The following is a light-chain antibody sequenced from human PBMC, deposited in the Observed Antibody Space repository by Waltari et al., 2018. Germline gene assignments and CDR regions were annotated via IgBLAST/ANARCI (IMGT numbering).Light chain of an antibody. Sequence: SYELTQPPSVSVSPGQTASITCSGDKLGSKFASWYQQKPGQSPVLLLYEDSKRPSGTPARFSGSNSGKTATLTISGTQAMDEADYYCQAWDSTTAVFGTGTKVTVL. V-gene: IGLV3-1*01. CDR3: QAWDSTTAV. J-gene: IGLJ1*01. CDR2: EDS. CDR1: KLGSKF.